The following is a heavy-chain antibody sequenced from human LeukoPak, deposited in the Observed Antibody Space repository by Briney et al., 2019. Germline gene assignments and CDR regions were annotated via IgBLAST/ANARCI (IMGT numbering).Heavy chain of an antibody. CDR3: AKCSGASCYSSVEY. CDR1: GITFSSYA. Sequence: GGSLRLSCAASGITFSSYAMSWVRQAPGKGLEWVSVISGSGGNTYYAGSVKGRFTISRDNSKNTLYLQMNSLRAEDTAVYYCAKCSGASCYSSVEYWGQGTLATVSA. D-gene: IGHD2-15*01. V-gene: IGHV3-23*01. J-gene: IGHJ4*02. CDR2: ISGSGGNT.